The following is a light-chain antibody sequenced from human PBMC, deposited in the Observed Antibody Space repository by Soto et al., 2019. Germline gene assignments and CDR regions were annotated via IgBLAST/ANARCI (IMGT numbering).Light chain of an antibody. CDR1: QGISNY. CDR3: QKYNNAPYT. V-gene: IGKV1-27*01. CDR2: AAS. Sequence: DIQMTQSPSSLSASIGDRVTISCRASQGISNYLAWYQHKPGKVPKLLISAASTLQSWVPSRFSGSGSGTDFTLTISSLQPEDVATYYCQKYNNAPYTFGQGTKLEI. J-gene: IGKJ2*01.